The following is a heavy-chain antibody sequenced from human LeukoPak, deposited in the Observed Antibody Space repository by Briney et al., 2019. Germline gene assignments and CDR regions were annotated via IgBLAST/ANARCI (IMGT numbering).Heavy chain of an antibody. V-gene: IGHV1-69*06. J-gene: IGHJ4*02. CDR2: IIPIFGTA. CDR1: GYTFTSYG. CDR3: ARDKNGYYYDSSGYYSFDY. D-gene: IGHD3-22*01. Sequence: SVKVSCKASGYTFTSYGISWVRQAPGQGLEWMGRIIPIFGTANYAQKFQGRVTITADKSTSTAYMELSSLRSEDTAVYYCARDKNGYYYDSSGYYSFDYWGQGTLVTVSS.